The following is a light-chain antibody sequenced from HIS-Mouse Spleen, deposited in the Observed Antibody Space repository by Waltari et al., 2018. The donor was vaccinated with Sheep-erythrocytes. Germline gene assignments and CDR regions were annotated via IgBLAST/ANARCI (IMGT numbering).Light chain of an antibody. CDR1: SSDVGGYNY. J-gene: IGLJ3*02. Sequence: QSALTQPASVSGSPGQSITISCTGTSSDVGGYNYFSWYQQHPGKAPKLMIYEVSNRPSGVSNRFSGSKSGNTAPLTISGLQAEDEADYYCSSYTSSSTWVFGGGTKLTVL. V-gene: IGLV2-14*01. CDR2: EVS. CDR3: SSYTSSSTWV.